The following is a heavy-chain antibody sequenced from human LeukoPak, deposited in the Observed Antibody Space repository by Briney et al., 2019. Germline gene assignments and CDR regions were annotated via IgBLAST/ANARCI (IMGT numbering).Heavy chain of an antibody. J-gene: IGHJ5*02. CDR3: ARDLGSRWYDWFDP. Sequence: ASVKVSCKASGYTFTGYYMHWVRQAPGQGLEWMGWINPNSGGTNYAQKFQGRVTMTRDTSISTAYMELSRLRSDDTAVYYCARDLGSRWYDWFDPWGQGTLVTVSS. D-gene: IGHD6-13*01. CDR1: GYTFTGYY. CDR2: INPNSGGT. V-gene: IGHV1-2*02.